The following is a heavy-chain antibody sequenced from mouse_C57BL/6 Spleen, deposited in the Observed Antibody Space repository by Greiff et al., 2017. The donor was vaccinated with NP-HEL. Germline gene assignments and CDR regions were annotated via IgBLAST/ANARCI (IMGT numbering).Heavy chain of an antibody. CDR2: ISDGGSYT. CDR3: ARGNWGRTFDY. J-gene: IGHJ2*01. D-gene: IGHD4-1*01. V-gene: IGHV5-4*01. CDR1: GFTFSSYA. Sequence: EVQVVESGGGLVKPGGSLKLSCAASGFTFSSYAMSWVRQTPEKRLEWVATISDGGSYTYYPDNVKGRFTISRDNAKNNLYLQMSHLKSEDTAMYYCARGNWGRTFDYWGQGTTLTVSS.